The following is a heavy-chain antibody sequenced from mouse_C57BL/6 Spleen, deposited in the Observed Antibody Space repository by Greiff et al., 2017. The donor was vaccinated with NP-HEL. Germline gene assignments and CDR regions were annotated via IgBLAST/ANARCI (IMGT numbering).Heavy chain of an antibody. CDR2: ISDGGSYT. Sequence: EVQRVESGGGLVKPGGSLKLSCAASGFTFSSYAMSWVRQTPEKRLEWVATISDGGSYTYYPDNVKGRFTISRDNAKNNLYLQMSHLNSEDTAMYYCARVYGSSPWFAYWGQGTLVTVSA. CDR3: ARVYGSSPWFAY. D-gene: IGHD1-1*01. CDR1: GFTFSSYA. J-gene: IGHJ3*01. V-gene: IGHV5-4*01.